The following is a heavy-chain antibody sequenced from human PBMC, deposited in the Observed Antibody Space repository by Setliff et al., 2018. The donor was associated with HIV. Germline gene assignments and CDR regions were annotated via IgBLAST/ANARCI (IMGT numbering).Heavy chain of an antibody. CDR1: GFTFNNHA. CDR2: ISGSGDNI. V-gene: IGHV3-23*01. CDR3: GKLQLLDY. J-gene: IGHJ4*02. D-gene: IGHD2-2*01. Sequence: PGGSLRLSCAASGFTFNNHAMSWVRQAPGKGLEWVSAISGSGDNIYYADSVKGRFTFSRDNSKNTLYLQMNSLRAEDTAVYYCGKLQLLDYWGQGTLVTVSS.